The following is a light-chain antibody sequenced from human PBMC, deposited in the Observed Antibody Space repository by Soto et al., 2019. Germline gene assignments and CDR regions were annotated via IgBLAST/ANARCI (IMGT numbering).Light chain of an antibody. CDR2: EAS. V-gene: IGKV1-33*01. Sequence: DIQMTQSPSSLSASVGDRVAISCQASQDISRFLNWFQQKPGKAPKLLIYEASNMETGVPSRFSGSGSGTDFTFTITSLQPEDFATYYCQQFDNLPLTFGPGTRLEIK. CDR3: QQFDNLPLT. J-gene: IGKJ2*01. CDR1: QDISRF.